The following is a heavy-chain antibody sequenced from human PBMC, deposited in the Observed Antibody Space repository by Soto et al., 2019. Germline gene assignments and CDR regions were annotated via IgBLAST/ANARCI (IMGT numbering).Heavy chain of an antibody. J-gene: IGHJ4*02. CDR3: ARAPDKYYFDS. CDR2: VNHSGST. Sequence: LSLTCAVYGGSFNGYYWTWIRQPPGKGPEWIGDVNHSGSTNYNPSLKSRVTISVDTSKNQFSLKLRSVTAADMALFYCARAPDKYYFDSWGQGTLVTVSS. V-gene: IGHV4-34*01. CDR1: GGSFNGYY.